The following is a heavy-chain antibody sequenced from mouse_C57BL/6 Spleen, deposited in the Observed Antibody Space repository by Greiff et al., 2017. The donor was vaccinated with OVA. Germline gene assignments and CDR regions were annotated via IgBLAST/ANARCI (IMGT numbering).Heavy chain of an antibody. D-gene: IGHD2-5*01. J-gene: IGHJ1*03. CDR2: ISSGGDYI. Sequence: EVQGVESGEGLVKPGGSLKLSCAASGFTFSSYAMSWVRQTPEKRLEWVAYISSGGDYIYYADTVKGRFTISRDNARNTLYLQMSSLKSEDTAMYYCTRENSNYWYFDVWGTGTTVTVSS. CDR1: GFTFSSYA. CDR3: TRENSNYWYFDV. V-gene: IGHV5-9-1*02.